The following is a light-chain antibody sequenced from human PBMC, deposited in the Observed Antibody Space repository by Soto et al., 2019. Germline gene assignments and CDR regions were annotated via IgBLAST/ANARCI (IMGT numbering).Light chain of an antibody. J-gene: IGLJ7*01. CDR3: VAWDDSLSGRV. CDR1: GSNIGSHD. CDR2: RND. Sequence: QSVLTQPPSASGTPGQRVTISCSGSGSNIGSHDVYWYQHLPGTAPKVLIYRNDQRPSGVPDRFSASRSGTSASLAISGLRSEDAADYYCVAWDDSLSGRVFGGGTQLTVL. V-gene: IGLV1-47*02.